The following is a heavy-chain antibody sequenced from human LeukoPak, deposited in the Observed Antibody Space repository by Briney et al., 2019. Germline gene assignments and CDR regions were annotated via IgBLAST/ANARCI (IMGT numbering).Heavy chain of an antibody. CDR2: ISGSGGST. CDR3: AKVPAQNYDFWSGYGFDY. D-gene: IGHD3-3*01. J-gene: IGHJ4*02. Sequence: GGSLRLSCAASGFTFSSYAMSWVRQAPGKGLEWVSAISGSGGSTYYADSVEGRFTISRDNSKNTLYLQMNSLRAEDTAVYYCAKVPAQNYDFWSGYGFDYWGQGTLVTVSS. CDR1: GFTFSSYA. V-gene: IGHV3-23*01.